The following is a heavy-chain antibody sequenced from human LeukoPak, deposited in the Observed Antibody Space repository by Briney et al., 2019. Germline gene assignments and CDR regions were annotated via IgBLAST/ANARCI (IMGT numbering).Heavy chain of an antibody. D-gene: IGHD1-26*01. J-gene: IGHJ4*02. CDR2: INPNSGGT. V-gene: IGHV1-2*02. CDR3: AREPTSGWENYFDY. CDR1: GYTFTGYY. Sequence: ASVKVSCKASGYTFTGYYMHWVRQAPGQGLEWMGWINPNSGGTNYAQKFQGRVTMTRDTSISTAYMELSRLRSDDTAVYYCAREPTSGWENYFDYWGQGTLVTVSS.